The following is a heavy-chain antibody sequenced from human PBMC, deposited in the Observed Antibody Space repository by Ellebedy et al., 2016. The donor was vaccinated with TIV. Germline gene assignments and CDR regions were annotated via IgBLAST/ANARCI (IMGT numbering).Heavy chain of an antibody. Sequence: SETLSLXXTVSGGSISSGGYYWSWIRQHPGKGLEWIGYIYYSGSTYYNPSLKSRVTISVDTSKNQFSLKLSSVTAADTAVYYCAREVAVAGSWTTIRYFDLWGRGTLVTVSS. V-gene: IGHV4-31*03. CDR3: AREVAVAGSWTTIRYFDL. D-gene: IGHD6-19*01. CDR2: IYYSGST. J-gene: IGHJ2*01. CDR1: GGSISSGGYY.